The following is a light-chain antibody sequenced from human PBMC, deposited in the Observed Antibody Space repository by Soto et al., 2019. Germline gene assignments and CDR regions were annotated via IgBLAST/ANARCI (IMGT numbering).Light chain of an antibody. J-gene: IGKJ4*01. CDR2: GAS. CDR3: QQYGSSPRLT. Sequence: EIVSTQSPGTLSLSPGEISTLSCRASPSVSSSYLAWYQQKPGQAPRLLIYGASSRATGIPDRFSGSGSGTDFTLTISRLEPEDFAVYYCQQYGSSPRLTFGGGTKVDIK. CDR1: PSVSSSY. V-gene: IGKV3-20*01.